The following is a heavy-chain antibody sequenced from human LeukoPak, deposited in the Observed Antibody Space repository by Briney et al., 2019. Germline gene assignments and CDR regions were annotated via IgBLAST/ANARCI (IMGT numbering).Heavy chain of an antibody. CDR3: ARGPSGYPNI. V-gene: IGHV3-66*01. Sequence: GGSLRLSCAASEFSVGSNYMSWVRQAPGKGLEWVSLIYSGGSTNYADSVKGRFTISRDSSKNTLYLQMNSLRAEDTAVYYCARGPSGYPNIGGQGTLVTVSS. CDR2: IYSGGST. CDR1: EFSVGSNY. D-gene: IGHD5-12*01. J-gene: IGHJ4*02.